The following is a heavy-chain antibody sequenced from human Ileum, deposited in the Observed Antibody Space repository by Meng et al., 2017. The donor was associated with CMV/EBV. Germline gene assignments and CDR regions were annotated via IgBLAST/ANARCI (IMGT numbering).Heavy chain of an antibody. V-gene: IGHV4-30-4*08. J-gene: IGHJ4*02. CDR3: AREIPSSSWYYLDY. Sequence: VHRQESGPGLVKPSQILSLTCTVSGGSISSGDYYWSWIRQPPGKGLEWIGYIYYSGSTYYNPSLKSRVTISVDTSKNQFSLKLSSVTAADTAVYYCAREIPSSSWYYLDYWGQGTLVTVSS. CDR2: IYYSGST. CDR1: GGSISSGDYY. D-gene: IGHD6-13*01.